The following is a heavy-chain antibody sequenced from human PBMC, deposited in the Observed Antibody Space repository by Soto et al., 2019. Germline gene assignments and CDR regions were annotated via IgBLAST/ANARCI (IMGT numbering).Heavy chain of an antibody. CDR2: ISSSSSTI. CDR3: ARESGVEQWTPVPYYYDTNGMDV. J-gene: IGHJ6*02. Sequence: GGSLRLSCAASGFTFSSYSMNWVRQAPGKGLEWVSYISSSSSTIYYADSVKGRFTISRDNAKNSLYLQMNRLRDEDTAVYYCARESGVEQWTPVPYYYDTNGMDVWGQGTTVTVSS. CDR1: GFTFSSYS. V-gene: IGHV3-48*02. D-gene: IGHD3-22*01.